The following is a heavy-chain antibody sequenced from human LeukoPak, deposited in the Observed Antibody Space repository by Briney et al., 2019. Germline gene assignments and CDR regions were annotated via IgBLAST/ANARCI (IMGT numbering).Heavy chain of an antibody. CDR3: ARGGPHYGDYVLGYFDY. CDR2: IYSGGST. J-gene: IGHJ4*02. CDR1: GFTFSSYS. Sequence: GGSLRLSCAASGFTFSSYSMNWVRQAPGKGLEWVSVIYSGGSTYYADSVKGRFTISRDNSKNTLYLQMNSLRAEDTAVYYCARGGPHYGDYVLGYFDYWDQGTLVTVSS. V-gene: IGHV3-53*01. D-gene: IGHD4-17*01.